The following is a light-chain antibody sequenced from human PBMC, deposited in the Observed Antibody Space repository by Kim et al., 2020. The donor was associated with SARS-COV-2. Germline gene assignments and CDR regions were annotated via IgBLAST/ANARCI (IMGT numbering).Light chain of an antibody. Sequence: APGERATLSCRASQSVSSSYLAWYQKKPGQAPRLLSYGATSRATGIPDRFSGSGSGTDFTLTISRLEPEDFAVYYCQQYGSSRWTFGQGTKLDIK. J-gene: IGKJ1*01. V-gene: IGKV3-20*01. CDR2: GAT. CDR3: QQYGSSRWT. CDR1: QSVSSSY.